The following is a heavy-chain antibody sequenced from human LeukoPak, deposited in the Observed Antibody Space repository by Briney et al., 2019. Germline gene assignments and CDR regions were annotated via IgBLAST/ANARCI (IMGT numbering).Heavy chain of an antibody. D-gene: IGHD1-26*01. CDR1: GFTFSSTYA. V-gene: IGHV3-23*01. CDR2: ISGSGGNT. Sequence: GGSLRLSCAASGFTFSSTYAMHWVRQAPGKGLEWVSTISGSGGNTYYADSVKGRFTISRDNSKTTLYLQMISLRAEDTALYYCARGSIVGGWYFDYWGQGSLVTVPS. CDR3: ARGSIVGGWYFDY. J-gene: IGHJ4*02.